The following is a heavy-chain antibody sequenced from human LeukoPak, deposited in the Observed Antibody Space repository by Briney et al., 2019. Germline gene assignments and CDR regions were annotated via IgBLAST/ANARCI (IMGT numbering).Heavy chain of an antibody. D-gene: IGHD2-8*01. CDR2: INHSGST. J-gene: IGHJ4*02. CDR3: ARDLCTNGVCYRYFDY. V-gene: IGHV4-34*01. CDR1: GGSFSGYY. Sequence: SETLSLTCAVYGGSFSGYYWSWIRQPPGKGLEWIGEINHSGSTNYNPSLKSRVTISVDTSKNQFSLKLSSVTAADTAVYYCARDLCTNGVCYRYFDYWGQETLVTVSS.